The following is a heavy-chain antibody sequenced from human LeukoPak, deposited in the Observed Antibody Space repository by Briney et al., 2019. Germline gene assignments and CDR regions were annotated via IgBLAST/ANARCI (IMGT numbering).Heavy chain of an antibody. CDR1: GFTFSSYP. D-gene: IGHD1-26*01. J-gene: IGHJ4*02. Sequence: GGSLRLSCAASGFTFSSYPMNWVRQAPGKGLEWVSVISGSGGATFYGDSVQGRFTISRDNSRGTLYLQMSSLRAEDTAVYYCGKYLQTTVGANDYWGQGTLVTVSS. V-gene: IGHV3-23*01. CDR2: ISGSGGAT. CDR3: GKYLQTTVGANDY.